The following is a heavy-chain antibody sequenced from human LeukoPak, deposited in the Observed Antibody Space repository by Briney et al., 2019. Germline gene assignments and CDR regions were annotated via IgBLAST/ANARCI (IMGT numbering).Heavy chain of an antibody. V-gene: IGHV3-7*01. J-gene: IGHJ6*03. CDR3: ARSDQYYDFWSGYYRLHYMDV. Sequence: PGGSLRLSCAASGFTFSSYWMSWVRQAPGKGLEWVANIKQDGSEKYYVDSVEGRFTISRDNAKNSLYLQMNSLRAEDTAVYYCARSDQYYDFWSGYYRLHYMDVWGKGTTVTVSS. CDR2: IKQDGSEK. CDR1: GFTFSSYW. D-gene: IGHD3-3*01.